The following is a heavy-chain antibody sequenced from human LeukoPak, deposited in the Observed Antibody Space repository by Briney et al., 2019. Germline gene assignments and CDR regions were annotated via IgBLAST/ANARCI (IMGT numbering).Heavy chain of an antibody. V-gene: IGHV3-49*04. D-gene: IGHD6-13*01. CDR1: GFTFGDYA. CDR3: TRAQQLVPWHYGMDV. CDR2: IRSKAYGGTT. Sequence: GRSLRLSCTASGFTFGDYAMSWVRQAPGKGLEWVGFIRSKAYGGTTEYAASVKGRFTISRDDSKSIAYLQMNSLKTEDTAVYYCTRAQQLVPWHYGMDVWGQGTTVTVSS. J-gene: IGHJ6*02.